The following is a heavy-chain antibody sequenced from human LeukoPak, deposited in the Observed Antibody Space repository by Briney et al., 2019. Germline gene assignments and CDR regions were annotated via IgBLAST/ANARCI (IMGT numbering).Heavy chain of an antibody. CDR1: GYTFTRYG. D-gene: IGHD2-15*01. Sequence: ASVTVSCKASGYTFTRYGISWVRQAPGQRLEWMGWINPNNGNTNYAQKLQGRVTMTIDKTTSTAYMELRSLRSDDTAVYYCARGGANCSGGRCPLNWFDPWGQGTRVTVSS. V-gene: IGHV1-18*01. J-gene: IGHJ5*02. CDR2: INPNNGNT. CDR3: ARGGANCSGGRCPLNWFDP.